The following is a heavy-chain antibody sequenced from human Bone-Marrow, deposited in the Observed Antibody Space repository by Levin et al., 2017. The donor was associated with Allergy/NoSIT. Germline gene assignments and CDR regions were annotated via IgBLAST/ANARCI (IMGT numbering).Heavy chain of an antibody. D-gene: IGHD5-18*01. V-gene: IGHV3-21*06. CDR2: ISSNSSYI. J-gene: IGHJ4*02. CDR1: GFTFNNYH. CDR3: ASGSGVRGYTYGAFYFAS. Sequence: GGSLRLSCAASGFTFNNYHMNWLRQAPGKGLEWVASISSNSSYIFYADSVKGRFTISRDNAKNSLFLQMNSLTAEDTALYYCASGSGVRGYTYGAFYFASWGQGPLVTVSP.